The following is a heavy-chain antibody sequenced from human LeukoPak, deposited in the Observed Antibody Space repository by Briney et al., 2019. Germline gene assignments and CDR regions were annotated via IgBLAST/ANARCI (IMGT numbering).Heavy chain of an antibody. D-gene: IGHD6-13*01. CDR2: IIPRFGTA. Sequence: SVKVSCKASGGTFSSYAISWVRQAPGQGLEWMGGIIPRFGTADYAQKFQGRVTMTADESTSTAYMELSSLRSEDTAVYYCARDWGVIGAALFYWGQGSLVTVSS. V-gene: IGHV1-69*13. CDR3: ARDWGVIGAALFY. J-gene: IGHJ4*02. CDR1: GGTFSSYA.